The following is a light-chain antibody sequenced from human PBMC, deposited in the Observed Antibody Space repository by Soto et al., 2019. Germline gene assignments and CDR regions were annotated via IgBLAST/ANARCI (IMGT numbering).Light chain of an antibody. CDR3: QKYDSAPRT. CDR1: QGINNY. J-gene: IGKJ1*01. V-gene: IGKV1-27*01. CDR2: SAS. Sequence: DIQMTQSPSSLSASVGDSVTITCRASQGINNYLAWYQQKPGKVPVLLIYSASTLKPGIPSRFSGNGAGTDFTLTISSLQPEDFATYYCQKYDSAPRTFGQGTKVDIK.